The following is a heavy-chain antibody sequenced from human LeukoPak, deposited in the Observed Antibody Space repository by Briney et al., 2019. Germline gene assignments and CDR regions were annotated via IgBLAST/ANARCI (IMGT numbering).Heavy chain of an antibody. CDR2: ISGGGETT. V-gene: IGHV3-23*01. D-gene: IGHD4-17*01. J-gene: IGHJ4*02. Sequence: PGGSLRLSCAASGFTFNNYAMNWVRQAPGKGLDWVSSISGGGETTYYADSAKGRFTISRDNSQNTLYLQMNSLRAEDTAVYYCARDYADYVGCFFFDYWGQGTLVTVSS. CDR1: GFTFNNYA. CDR3: ARDYADYVGCFFFDY.